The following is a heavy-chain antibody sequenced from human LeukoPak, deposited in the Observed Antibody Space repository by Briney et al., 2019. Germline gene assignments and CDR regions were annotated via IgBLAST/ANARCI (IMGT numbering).Heavy chain of an antibody. J-gene: IGHJ3*01. Sequence: SETLSLTCTVSGGSMSSHYWSWIRQSPGKGLEWIWDNSYSGRTYYKPSLRSRVTISVDTSKNHFSLSLTSVTAADTAVYYCARLLDNDSSGDPDTFDVWGQGTMVTVS. V-gene: IGHV4-59*11. CDR2: NSYSGRT. CDR1: GGSMSSHY. CDR3: ARLLDNDSSGDPDTFDV. D-gene: IGHD3-22*01.